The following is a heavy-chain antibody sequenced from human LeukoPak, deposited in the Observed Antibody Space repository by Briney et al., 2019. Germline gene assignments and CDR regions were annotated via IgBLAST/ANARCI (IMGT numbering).Heavy chain of an antibody. D-gene: IGHD6-19*01. CDR1: GFTFNNYA. Sequence: PGGSLRLSCAASGFTFNNYATSWVRQAPGKGLEWVSGISGSGGSTHYADSVKGRVTISRDNSKNPLYLQMNSLRVEDTALYYCAKVTSGWYGDAFDIWGQGTMVTVSS. CDR3: AKVTSGWYGDAFDI. V-gene: IGHV3-23*01. CDR2: ISGSGGST. J-gene: IGHJ3*02.